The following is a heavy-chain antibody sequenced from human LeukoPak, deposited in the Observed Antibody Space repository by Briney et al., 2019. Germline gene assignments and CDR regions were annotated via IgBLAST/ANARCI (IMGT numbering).Heavy chain of an antibody. CDR1: GFTFSNYG. J-gene: IGHJ4*02. Sequence: PGGSLRLSCAASGFTFSNYGMHWVRQAPGKGPEWVAVISYDGSNKYYADSVKGRFTISRDNSKNTLHLQMNSLRPEDTAVYYCATWRGNYFYYFDHWGQGTLVTVSP. CDR3: ATWRGNYFYYFDH. CDR2: ISYDGSNK. V-gene: IGHV3-30*03. D-gene: IGHD1-26*01.